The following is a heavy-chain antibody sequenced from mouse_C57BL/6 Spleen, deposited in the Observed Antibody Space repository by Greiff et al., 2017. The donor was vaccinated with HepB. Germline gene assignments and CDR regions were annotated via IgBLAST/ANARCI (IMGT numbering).Heavy chain of an antibody. Sequence: EVKLMESGAELVRPGASVKLSCTASGFNIKDDYMHWVKQRPEQGLEWIGWIDPENGDTEYASKFQGKATITADTSSNTAYLQLSSLTSEDTAVYYCTTFYYDYVDYWGQGTTLTVSS. D-gene: IGHD2-4*01. J-gene: IGHJ2*01. V-gene: IGHV14-4*01. CDR1: GFNIKDDY. CDR2: IDPENGDT. CDR3: TTFYYDYVDY.